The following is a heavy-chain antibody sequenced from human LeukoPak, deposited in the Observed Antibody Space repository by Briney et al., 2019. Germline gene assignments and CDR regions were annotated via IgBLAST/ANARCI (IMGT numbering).Heavy chain of an antibody. CDR2: INPNSGGT. D-gene: IGHD3-22*01. V-gene: IGHV1-2*02. CDR1: GYTFTGYY. Sequence: WASVKVSCKASGYTFTGYYMHWVRQAPGQGLEWMGWINPNSGGTNYAQKFQGRVTMTRDTSISTAYMELSRLRSDDTAVYYCARGGYYDSSGYSDFDYWGQGTLVTVSS. J-gene: IGHJ4*02. CDR3: ARGGYYDSSGYSDFDY.